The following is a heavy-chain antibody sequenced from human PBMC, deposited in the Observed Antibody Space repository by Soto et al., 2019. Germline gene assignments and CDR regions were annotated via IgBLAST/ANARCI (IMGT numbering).Heavy chain of an antibody. CDR1: GYSFTSYW. V-gene: IGHV5-10-1*01. J-gene: IGHJ3*02. D-gene: IGHD6-19*01. CDR2: IDPSDSYT. CDR3: ARNQFIEVGGTLGAFDI. Sequence: GESLKISCKGSGYSFTSYWISWVRQMPGKGLEWMGRIDPSDSYTNYSPSFQGHVTISADKSISTAYLRWSSLKASDTAMYYCARNQFIEVGGTLGAFDIWGQGTMVTVSS.